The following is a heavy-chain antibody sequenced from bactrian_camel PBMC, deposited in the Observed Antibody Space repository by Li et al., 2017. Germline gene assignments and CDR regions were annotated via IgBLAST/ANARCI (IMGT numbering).Heavy chain of an antibody. CDR1: YTRRPNY. Sequence: VQLVESGGGSVQAGGSLRLSCSYTRRPNYVTWFRQGPGNGREGVAGIYTGGGDGHYADAVKGRFTISRNNAKNTVYLEMNSLKPQDSAMYYCAAEFGGGTWYVCLKRSTFNYWSQGTQVTVS. J-gene: IGHJ4*01. CDR2: IYTGGGDG. D-gene: IGHD6*01. CDR3: AAEFGGGTWYVCLKRSTFNY. V-gene: IGHV3S40*01.